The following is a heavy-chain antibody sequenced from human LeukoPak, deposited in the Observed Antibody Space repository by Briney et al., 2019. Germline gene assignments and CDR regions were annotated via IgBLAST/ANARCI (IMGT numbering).Heavy chain of an antibody. CDR2: FDPEDGET. V-gene: IGHV1-24*01. J-gene: IGHJ6*02. CDR1: GYTLTELS. D-gene: IGHD3-10*01. CDR3: VTLGWFGEGYGMDV. Sequence: ASVKVSFKVSGYTLTELSIHWVRQAPGKGLEWMGGFDPEDGETIYAQKFQGRVTMTEDTSTDTAYMELSSLRTEDTAVYYCVTLGWFGEGYGMDVWGQGTTVTVSS.